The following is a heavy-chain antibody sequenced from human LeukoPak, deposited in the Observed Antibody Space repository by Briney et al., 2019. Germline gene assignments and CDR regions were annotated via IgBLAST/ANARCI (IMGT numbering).Heavy chain of an antibody. CDR2: INHSGST. CDR1: GGSFSGYY. Sequence: SETLSVTCAVYGGSFSGYYWSWIRQPPGKGLEWIGEINHSGSTNYNPSLKSRVTISVDTSKNQFSLKLSSVTAADTAVYYCAIRGGRYSYGRFDYWGQGTLVTVSS. CDR3: AIRGGRYSYGRFDY. D-gene: IGHD5-18*01. J-gene: IGHJ4*02. V-gene: IGHV4-34*01.